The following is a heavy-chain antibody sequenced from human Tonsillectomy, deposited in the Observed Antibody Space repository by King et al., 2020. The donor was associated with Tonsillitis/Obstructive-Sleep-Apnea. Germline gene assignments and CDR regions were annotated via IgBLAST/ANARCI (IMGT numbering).Heavy chain of an antibody. CDR2: IYYSGST. Sequence: QLQESGPGLVKPSETLSLTCTVSGGSVSSGSYYWSWIRQPPGKGLEWIGYIYYSGSTNYNPSLKSRVTISVDTSKNQFSLKLTSVTAADTAVYYCARVLTNYYYYYMDVWGQGTTVTVSS. V-gene: IGHV4-61*01. CDR1: GGSVSSGSYY. CDR3: ARVLTNYYYYYMDV. J-gene: IGHJ6*03.